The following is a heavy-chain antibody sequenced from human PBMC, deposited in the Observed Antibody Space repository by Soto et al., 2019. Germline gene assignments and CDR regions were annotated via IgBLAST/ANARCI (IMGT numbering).Heavy chain of an antibody. J-gene: IGHJ3*02. CDR3: ESNGGSYPHDAFDI. V-gene: IGHV3-53*01. CDR1: GFTVSSNY. CDR2: IYSGGTT. Sequence: GGSLRLSCAASGFTVSSNYMSWVRQAPGKGLEWVSVIYSGGTTYYADSVKGRFTISRDNSKNTMYLQMNSMRAEDTAVYYCESNGGSYPHDAFDIWGQGTMVTVSS. D-gene: IGHD1-26*01.